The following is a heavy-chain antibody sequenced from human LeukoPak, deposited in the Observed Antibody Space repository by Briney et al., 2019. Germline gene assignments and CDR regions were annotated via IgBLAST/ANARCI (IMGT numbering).Heavy chain of an antibody. CDR3: ASNIGARPGY. V-gene: IGHV3-30*02. D-gene: IGHD6-6*01. J-gene: IGHJ4*02. CDR2: IRYDASNQ. CDR1: GFTFSSFG. Sequence: GGSLRLSCEVSGFTFSSFGMHWVRQSPAKGLEWVAFIRYDASNQFYAAPVKGRFTISRDNAKNSLYLQMNSLRAEDTAVYYCASNIGARPGYWGQGTLVTVSS.